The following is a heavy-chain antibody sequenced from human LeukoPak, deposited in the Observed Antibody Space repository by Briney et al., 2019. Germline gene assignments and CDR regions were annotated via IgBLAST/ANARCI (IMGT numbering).Heavy chain of an antibody. J-gene: IGHJ4*02. CDR2: FDPEDGET. V-gene: IGHV1-24*01. CDR3: ATVSFRGSYQFDY. D-gene: IGHD1-26*01. Sequence: ASVKVSCKVSGYTLTELSMHWVRQAPGRGLEWMGGFDPEDGETIYAQKFQGRVTMTEDTSTDTAYMELSSLRSEDTAVYYCATVSFRGSYQFDYWGQGTLVTVSS. CDR1: GYTLTELS.